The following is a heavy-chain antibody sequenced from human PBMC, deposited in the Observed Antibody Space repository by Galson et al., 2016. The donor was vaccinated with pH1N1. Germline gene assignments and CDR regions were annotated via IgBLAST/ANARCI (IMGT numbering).Heavy chain of an antibody. D-gene: IGHD1-26*01. J-gene: IGHJ4*02. V-gene: IGHV3-7*01. CDR2: MNQDGNKE. Sequence: SLRLSCAASGSTLSSYWMSWVRQAPGKGLEWVANMNQDGNKEYYVDSVKGRFIISRDYSKNSLYLQMNSLRAEDTAMYYCVRAVGRAEAHWGQGTLVTVSS. CDR3: VRAVGRAEAH. CDR1: GSTLSSYW.